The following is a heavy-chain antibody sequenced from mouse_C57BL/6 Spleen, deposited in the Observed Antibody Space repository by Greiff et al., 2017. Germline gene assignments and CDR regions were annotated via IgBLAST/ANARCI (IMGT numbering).Heavy chain of an antibody. CDR1: GYTFTSYW. CDR3: ARRGAYDYDGYDFDY. J-gene: IGHJ2*01. Sequence: QVQLQQPGAELVRPGSSVKLSCKASGYTFTSYWMHWVKQRPIQGLEWIGNIDPSDSETHYNQKFKDKATLTVDKSSSTAYMQLSSLTSEDSAVYYCARRGAYDYDGYDFDYWGQGTTLTVSS. CDR2: IDPSDSET. D-gene: IGHD2-4*01. V-gene: IGHV1-52*01.